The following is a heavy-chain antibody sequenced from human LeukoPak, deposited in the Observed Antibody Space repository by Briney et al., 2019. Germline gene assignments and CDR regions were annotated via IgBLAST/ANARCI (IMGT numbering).Heavy chain of an antibody. CDR2: INSDGSTT. J-gene: IGHJ4*02. D-gene: IGHD1-26*01. V-gene: IGHV3-74*01. CDR1: GFTFSDSW. Sequence: GGSLRLSCTASGFTFSDSWMHWIRQGPEKGLVWVSRINSDGSTTNYDDSVKGRFSISRDNAKNTLYLQVNSLRVEDTAVYYCARVGATNGALDYWGQGTLVTVSS. CDR3: ARVGATNGALDY.